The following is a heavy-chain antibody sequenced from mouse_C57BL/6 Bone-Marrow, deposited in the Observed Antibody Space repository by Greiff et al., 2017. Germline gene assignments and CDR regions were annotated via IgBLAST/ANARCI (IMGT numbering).Heavy chain of an antibody. Sequence: QVQLQQPGAELVKPGASVQMSCKASGYTFTSYWITWVKQRPGQGLEWIGDIYPGSGSTNYNEKFKSKATLTVDTASSTAYMQLSSLTSEDSAVYYCARNWGSFDYWGQGTTLTVSS. D-gene: IGHD4-1*01. J-gene: IGHJ2*01. CDR1: GYTFTSYW. CDR3: ARNWGSFDY. V-gene: IGHV1-55*01. CDR2: IYPGSGST.